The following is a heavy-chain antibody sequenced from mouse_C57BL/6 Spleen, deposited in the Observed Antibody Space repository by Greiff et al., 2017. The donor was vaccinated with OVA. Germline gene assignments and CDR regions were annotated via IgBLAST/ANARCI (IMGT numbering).Heavy chain of an antibody. CDR2: IDPSDSYT. V-gene: IGHV1-50*01. J-gene: IGHJ4*01. Sequence: VQLQQPGAELVKPGASVKLSCKASGYTFTSYWMQWVKQRPGQGLEWIGEIDPSDSYTNYNQKFRGKATLTVDTSSSTAYMQLSSLTSEDSAVYYCARLSYYAMDYWGQGTSVTVSS. CDR1: GYTFTSYW. CDR3: ARLSYYAMDY.